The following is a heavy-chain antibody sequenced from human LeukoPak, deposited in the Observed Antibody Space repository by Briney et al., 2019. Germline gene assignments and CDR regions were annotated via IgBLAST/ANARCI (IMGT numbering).Heavy chain of an antibody. CDR3: ARDAPGYSSSSGAFDI. CDR1: GFTFSSYS. V-gene: IGHV3-21*01. CDR2: ISSSSSYI. Sequence: PGRSLRLSCAASGFTFSSYSMNWVRQAPGKGLEWVSSISSSSSYIYYADSVKGRFTISRDNAENSLYLQMNSLRAEDTAVYYCARDAPGYSSSSGAFDIWGQGTMVTVSS. D-gene: IGHD6-13*01. J-gene: IGHJ3*02.